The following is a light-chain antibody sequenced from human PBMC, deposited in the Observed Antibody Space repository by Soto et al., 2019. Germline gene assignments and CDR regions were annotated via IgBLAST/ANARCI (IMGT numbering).Light chain of an antibody. Sequence: EIVLTNSPGTLSLSPWERATLSCRASQSVSSSYLAWYQQKPGQAPRLLLYGASNRATGIPARFSGSGSGTDFTLTITGLEPEDFAVYYRQHRRSWPGTWTFGQATKVDIK. CDR2: GAS. CDR1: QSVSSSY. V-gene: IGKV3D-20*02. CDR3: QHRRSWPGTWT. J-gene: IGKJ1*01.